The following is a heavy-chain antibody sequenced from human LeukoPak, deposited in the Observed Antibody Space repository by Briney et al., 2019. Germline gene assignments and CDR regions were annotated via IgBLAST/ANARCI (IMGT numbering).Heavy chain of an antibody. CDR3: ARGNLAVAAKPWVWFDP. V-gene: IGHV1-69*13. CDR1: GGTFSSYA. Sequence: VKVSCKASGGTFSSYAISWVRQAPGQGLEWMGGIIPIFGTANYAQKFQGRVTITADESTSTAYMELSSLRSEDTAVYYCARGNLAVAAKPWVWFDPWGQGTLVTVSS. D-gene: IGHD6-19*01. J-gene: IGHJ5*02. CDR2: IIPIFGTA.